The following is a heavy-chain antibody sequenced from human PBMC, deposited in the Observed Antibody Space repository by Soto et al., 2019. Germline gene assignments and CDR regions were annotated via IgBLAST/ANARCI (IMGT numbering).Heavy chain of an antibody. CDR1: GDSVTGNVW. V-gene: IGHV4-4*02. D-gene: IGHD6-19*01. J-gene: IGHJ4*02. CDR2: AYHNGLT. CDR3: ARDAAVPGESDRFDY. Sequence: SETLSLTCAVSGDSVTGNVWWSWVRQPPGKGLEWIGEAYHNGLTDYNPSLKSRVTMSVDTSKNEFSLKLTSLTAADTAIYYCARDAAVPGESDRFDYWGQGTLVTVSS.